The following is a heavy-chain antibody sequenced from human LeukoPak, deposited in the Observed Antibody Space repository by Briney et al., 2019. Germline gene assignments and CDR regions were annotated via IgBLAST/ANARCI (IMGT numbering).Heavy chain of an antibody. J-gene: IGHJ4*02. Sequence: ASVKVSCKAAGYTFTYYRLNWVRQAPGQGLEWMGWISTSTGNPTYAQGITGRFVFSLDTSVSTAYLQISNLKADDTAVYYCARGSGGLIEDFWGQGTLVTVSS. D-gene: IGHD2-15*01. V-gene: IGHV7-4-1*02. CDR3: ARGSGGLIEDF. CDR1: GYTFTYYR. CDR2: ISTSTGNP.